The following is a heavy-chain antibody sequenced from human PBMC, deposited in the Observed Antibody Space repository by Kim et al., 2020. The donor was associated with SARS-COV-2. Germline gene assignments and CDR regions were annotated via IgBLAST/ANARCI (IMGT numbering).Heavy chain of an antibody. J-gene: IGHJ4*02. D-gene: IGHD1-26*01. Sequence: ADSGKGRFTISRDNARHTLYLQMNTLRVEDTAVYYCVRSGSYLTSPFDYWGQGTLVTVSS. V-gene: IGHV3-74*01. CDR3: VRSGSYLTSPFDY.